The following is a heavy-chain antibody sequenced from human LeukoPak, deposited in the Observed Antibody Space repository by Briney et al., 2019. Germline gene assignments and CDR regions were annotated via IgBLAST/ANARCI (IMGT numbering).Heavy chain of an antibody. V-gene: IGHV4-59*11. Sequence: PSETLSLTFTVSGGSISSHYWSWIRQPPGKGLEWIGYIYHSGSTNYNPSLKSRVTISVDTSKNQFSLKLSSVTAADTAVYYCARGRIPVWERGYSYGYLGNYYYYMDVWGKGTPVTVSS. D-gene: IGHD5-18*01. CDR1: GGSISSHY. CDR2: IYHSGST. J-gene: IGHJ6*03. CDR3: ARGRIPVWERGYSYGYLGNYYYYMDV.